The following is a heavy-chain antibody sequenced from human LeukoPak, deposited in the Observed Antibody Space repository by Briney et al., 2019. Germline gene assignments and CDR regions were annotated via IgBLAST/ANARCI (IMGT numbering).Heavy chain of an antibody. CDR1: GGSISSYY. J-gene: IGHJ5*02. CDR2: MYTTGTT. D-gene: IGHD3-10*01. V-gene: IGHV4-4*07. CDR3: ARVYYSRFDP. Sequence: PSETLSLTCSVSGGSISSYYWSWIRQPAGKGLEWIGHMYTTGTTNYNPSIKSRVTMSVDTSKNQFSLRLTSVTAADTAVYYCARVYYSRFDPWAREPWSPSPQ.